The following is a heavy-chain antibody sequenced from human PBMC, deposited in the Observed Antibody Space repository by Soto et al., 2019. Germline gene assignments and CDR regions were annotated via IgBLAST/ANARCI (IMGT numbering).Heavy chain of an antibody. V-gene: IGHV3-33*01. CDR2: IWYDGSNK. CDR1: GFTFSSYG. D-gene: IGHD6-19*01. Sequence: GGSLRLSCAASGFTFSSYGMHWVRQAPGKGLEWVAVIWYDGSNKYYADSVKGRFTISRDNSKNTLYLQMSSLRAEDTAVYYCARDHSSGWYLLPYWGQGTLVTVSS. CDR3: ARDHSSGWYLLPY. J-gene: IGHJ4*02.